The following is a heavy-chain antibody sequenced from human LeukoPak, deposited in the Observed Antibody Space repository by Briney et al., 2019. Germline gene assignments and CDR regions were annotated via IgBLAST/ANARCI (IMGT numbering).Heavy chain of an antibody. CDR2: IYYSGST. J-gene: IGHJ6*03. CDR1: GGSISSSSYY. D-gene: IGHD2-15*01. CDR3: ARLFSGGNYYYYYMDV. Sequence: SETLSLTCTVSGGSISSSSYYWGWIRQPPGKGLEWIGSIYYSGSTYSNPSLKSRVTISVGTSKNQFSLKLSSVTAADTAVYYCARLFSGGNYYYYYMDVWGKGTTVTVSS. V-gene: IGHV4-39*01.